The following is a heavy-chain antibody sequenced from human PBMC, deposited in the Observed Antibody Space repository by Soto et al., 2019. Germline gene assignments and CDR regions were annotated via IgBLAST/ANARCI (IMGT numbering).Heavy chain of an antibody. D-gene: IGHD6-19*01. CDR3: ARGVGYSSGWEEGVYFDY. CDR1: GYSFTSYW. V-gene: IGHV5-51*01. CDR2: IYPGDSDT. J-gene: IGHJ4*02. Sequence: GESLKISCKGSGYSFTSYWIGWVRQMPGKGLEWMGIIYPGDSDTRYSPSFKGQVTISADKSISTAYLQWSSLKASDTAMYYCARGVGYSSGWEEGVYFDYWGQGTLVTVSS.